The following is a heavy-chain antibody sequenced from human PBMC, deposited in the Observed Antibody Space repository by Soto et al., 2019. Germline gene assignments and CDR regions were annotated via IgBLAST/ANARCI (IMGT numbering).Heavy chain of an antibody. CDR2: IVVGSGNT. Sequence: QMQLVQSGPEVKKPGTSVKVSCKASGFTFTSSAMQWVRQARGQRLEWIGWIVVGSGNTNYAQKFQERVTITRDMSTSTAYMELSSVRSEDTAVYYCAATDFWSGYYTSGFCYWGQGTLVTVSS. J-gene: IGHJ4*02. V-gene: IGHV1-58*02. CDR1: GFTFTSSA. CDR3: AATDFWSGYYTSGFCY. D-gene: IGHD3-3*01.